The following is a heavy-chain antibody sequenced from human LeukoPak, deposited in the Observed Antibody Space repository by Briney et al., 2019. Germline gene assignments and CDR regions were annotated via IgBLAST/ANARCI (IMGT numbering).Heavy chain of an antibody. Sequence: PSETLSLTCTVSGASISSSSYYWVWIRQPPGKGLEWIGSIYYSGSTYYNPSLKSRVTISVDTSKNQFSLKLSSVTAADTAVYYCASHLRGYNYGAYCFHFWGQGTLVTVSS. V-gene: IGHV4-39*01. J-gene: IGHJ4*02. CDR2: IYYSGST. CDR1: GASISSSSYY. CDR3: ASHLRGYNYGAYCFHF. D-gene: IGHD5-18*01.